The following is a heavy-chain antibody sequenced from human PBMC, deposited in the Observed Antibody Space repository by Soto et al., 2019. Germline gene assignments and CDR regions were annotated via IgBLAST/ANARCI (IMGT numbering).Heavy chain of an antibody. D-gene: IGHD1-20*01. V-gene: IGHV1-69*13. CDR1: GGTFSRYA. Sequence: SVKVSCKASGGTFSRYAISWVRQAPGQGLEWMGGIIPIFGTANYAQKFQGRVTITADESTSTAYTELSSLRSEDTAVYYCARDQGYFRGYNWNRDAFDIWGQGTMVTVSS. CDR3: ARDQGYFRGYNWNRDAFDI. CDR2: IIPIFGTA. J-gene: IGHJ3*02.